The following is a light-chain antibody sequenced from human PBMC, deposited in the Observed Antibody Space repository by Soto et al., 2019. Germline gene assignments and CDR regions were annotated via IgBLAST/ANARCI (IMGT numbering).Light chain of an antibody. J-gene: IGLJ3*02. CDR2: EVR. Sequence: QSVLTQPASVSGSPGQSITISCTGTSSDVGGYNYVSWYQQHPGEAPKLLIYEVRNRPSGVSLRFSGSKSGNTASLTISGLLPEDESDYYCSSYATSRTRPWVFGGGTKVTVL. CDR3: SSYATSRTRPWV. CDR1: SSDVGGYNY. V-gene: IGLV2-14*01.